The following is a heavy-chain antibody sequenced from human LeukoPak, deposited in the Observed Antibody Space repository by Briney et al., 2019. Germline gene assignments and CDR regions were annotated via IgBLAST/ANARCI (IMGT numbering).Heavy chain of an antibody. CDR1: GGSFSGYY. CDR2: INHSGST. V-gene: IGHV4-34*01. D-gene: IGHD3-10*01. Sequence: PSETLSLTCAVYGGSFSGYYWSWIRQPPGKGLEWIGEINHSGSTNYNPSLKSRVTISVDTSKNQFSLKLSSVTAADTAVYYCAGDYGSGSYRFDYWGQGTLVTVVS. CDR3: AGDYGSGSYRFDY. J-gene: IGHJ4*02.